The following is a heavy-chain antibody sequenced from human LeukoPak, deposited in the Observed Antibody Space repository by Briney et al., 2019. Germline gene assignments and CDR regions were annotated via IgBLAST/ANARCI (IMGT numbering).Heavy chain of an antibody. CDR3: ARTNRDYGDYVGVFDI. CDR2: IYYSGST. CDR1: GGSISSYY. V-gene: IGHV4-59*01. J-gene: IGHJ3*02. D-gene: IGHD4-17*01. Sequence: PSETLSLTCTVSGGSISSYYWSWLRQPPGKGLEWIGFIYYSGSTNYNPSLKSRVTISLDTSKNQFSLKVNSVTAADTAVYYCARTNRDYGDYVGVFDIWGQGIMVTVSS.